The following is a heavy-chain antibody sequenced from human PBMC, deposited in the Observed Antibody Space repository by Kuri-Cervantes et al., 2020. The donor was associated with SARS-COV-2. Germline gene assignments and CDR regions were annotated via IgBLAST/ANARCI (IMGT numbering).Heavy chain of an antibody. V-gene: IGHV3-74*01. CDR3: ASGPHYDILTGYYMDV. Sequence: GESLKISCAASGFTFSSYWMHWVRQAPGKGLVWVSRINSDGSSTSYADSVKGRFTISRDNAKNTLYLQMGSLRAEDMAVYYCASGPHYDILTGYYMDVWGKGTTVTVSS. J-gene: IGHJ6*03. CDR1: GFTFSSYW. CDR2: INSDGSST. D-gene: IGHD3-9*01.